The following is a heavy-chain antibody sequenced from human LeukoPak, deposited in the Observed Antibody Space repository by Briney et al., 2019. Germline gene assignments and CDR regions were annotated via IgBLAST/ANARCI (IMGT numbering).Heavy chain of an antibody. CDR3: VREGLDSQGMTPIGGPDY. J-gene: IGHJ4*02. V-gene: IGHV3-30*03. CDR2: ISNDGNYY. CDR1: GFTFSSYG. D-gene: IGHD2-21*02. Sequence: GGSLRLSCAASGFTFSSYGMHWVRQAPGKGLEWVAVISNDGNYYYHKDSVRGRFTISRDNSKSTLFLQVNSLRPDDTAVYYCVREGLDSQGMTPIGGPDYWGRGTLVTVSS.